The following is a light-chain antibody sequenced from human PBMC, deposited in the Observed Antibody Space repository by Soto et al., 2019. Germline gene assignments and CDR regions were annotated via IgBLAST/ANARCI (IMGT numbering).Light chain of an antibody. V-gene: IGKV1-27*01. CDR2: AAS. CDR3: QKYNSAPPLT. J-gene: IGKJ4*01. Sequence: DFQMTQSPSSLSASVGDRVTITCRASQGISNYLAWYQQKPGKVPKLLIYAASTLQSGVPSRFSGSGSGTDFTLTISSLQPEDVATYYCQKYNSAPPLTFGGGTKVEIK. CDR1: QGISNY.